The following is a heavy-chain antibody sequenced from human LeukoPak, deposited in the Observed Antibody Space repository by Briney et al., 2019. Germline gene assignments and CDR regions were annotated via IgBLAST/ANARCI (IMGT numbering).Heavy chain of an antibody. D-gene: IGHD2-15*01. Sequence: NPSQTLSLTCAISGDSVSSNSAAWNWIRQSPSRGLEWLGRTYYRSKWYNDYAVSVKSRITINLDTSKNQFSLQLNSVTPEDTAVYCCARESWDIEGYNWFDPWGQGTLVPVSS. CDR3: ARESWDIEGYNWFDP. J-gene: IGHJ5*02. CDR1: GDSVSSNSAA. V-gene: IGHV6-1*01. CDR2: TYYRSKWYN.